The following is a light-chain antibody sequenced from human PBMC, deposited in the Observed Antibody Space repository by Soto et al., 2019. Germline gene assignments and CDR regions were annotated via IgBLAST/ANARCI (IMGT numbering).Light chain of an antibody. J-gene: IGLJ2*01. CDR1: SSDVGGYNY. Sequence: QSVLTQPASVSGSPGQSITISCTGTSSDVGGYNYVSWYQQHPDKAPQLMIFDVSNRPSGISDRFSGSKSGNTAYLTISGLQAEDEADYYCSSYTSTNTLVFGGGTKLTVL. CDR3: SSYTSTNTLV. V-gene: IGLV2-14*03. CDR2: DVS.